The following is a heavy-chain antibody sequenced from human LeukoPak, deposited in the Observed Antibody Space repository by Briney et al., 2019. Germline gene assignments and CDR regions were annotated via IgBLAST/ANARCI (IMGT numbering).Heavy chain of an antibody. D-gene: IGHD1-26*01. CDR2: ISGSGGST. CDR1: GFTFSSYA. J-gene: IGHJ4*02. CDR3: AKQNSVGYSGSYPFDY. Sequence: GGSLRLSCAASGFTFSSYAMSWVRQAPGKGLEWVSAISGSGGSTYYADSVKGRFTIPRDNSKNTLYLQMNSLRAEDTAVYYCAKQNSVGYSGSYPFDYWGQGTLVTVSS. V-gene: IGHV3-23*01.